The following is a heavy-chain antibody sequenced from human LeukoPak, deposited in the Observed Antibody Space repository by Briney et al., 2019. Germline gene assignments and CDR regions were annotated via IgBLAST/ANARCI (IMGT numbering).Heavy chain of an antibody. D-gene: IGHD6-6*01. Sequence: PSETLSLTCTVSGGFISSSSYYWGWIRQPPGKGLEWIGSIYYSASTYHHPSLKSRVTISVDTSKNQFSLKLSSVTAADTAVYYCARDKGTSYLSSFDYWGQGTLVTVSS. CDR2: IYYSAST. J-gene: IGHJ4*02. CDR1: GGFISSSSYY. CDR3: ARDKGTSYLSSFDY. V-gene: IGHV4-39*07.